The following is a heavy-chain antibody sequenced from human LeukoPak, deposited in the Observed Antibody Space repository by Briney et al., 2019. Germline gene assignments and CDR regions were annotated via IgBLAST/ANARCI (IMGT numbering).Heavy chain of an antibody. V-gene: IGHV3-48*01. Sequence: GGSLRLSCAASGFTFSNYHMNWVRQAPGKGLEWISYITTSSSTIFYADSVKGRFTISRDNSKNTLYLQMNSLRAEDTAVYYCAKDRRYFVCWFDPWGQGTLVTVSS. CDR1: GFTFSNYH. J-gene: IGHJ5*02. CDR2: ITTSSSTI. D-gene: IGHD3-9*01. CDR3: AKDRRYFVCWFDP.